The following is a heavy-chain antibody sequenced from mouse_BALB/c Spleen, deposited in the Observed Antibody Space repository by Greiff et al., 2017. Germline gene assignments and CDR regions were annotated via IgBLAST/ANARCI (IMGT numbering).Heavy chain of an antibody. Sequence: VQLQQSGAELVRPGASVTLSCKASGYTFTDYEMHWVKQTPVHGLEWIGAIDPETGGTAYNQKFKGKATLTADKSSSTAYMELRSLTSEDSAVYYCTRAYYGNEGAMDYWGQGTSVTVSS. CDR3: TRAYYGNEGAMDY. V-gene: IGHV1-15*01. CDR2: IDPETGGT. CDR1: GYTFTDYE. D-gene: IGHD2-10*01. J-gene: IGHJ4*01.